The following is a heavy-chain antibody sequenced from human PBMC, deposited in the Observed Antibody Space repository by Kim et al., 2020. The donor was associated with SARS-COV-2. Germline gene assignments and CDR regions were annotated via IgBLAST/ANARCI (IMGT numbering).Heavy chain of an antibody. CDR2: IIPILGIA. V-gene: IGHV1-69*04. D-gene: IGHD2-8*01. Sequence: SVKVSCKASGGTFSSYAISWVRQAPGQGLEWMGRIIPILGIANYAQKFQGRVTITADKSTSTAYMELSSLRSEDTAVYYCATRSAYGHGGYYYYGMDVWGQGTTVTVSS. CDR3: ATRSAYGHGGYYYYGMDV. J-gene: IGHJ6*02. CDR1: GGTFSSYA.